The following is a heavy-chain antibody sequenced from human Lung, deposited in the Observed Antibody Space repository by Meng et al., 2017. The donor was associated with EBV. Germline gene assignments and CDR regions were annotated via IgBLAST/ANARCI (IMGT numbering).Heavy chain of an antibody. CDR3: ARVGQWLPIDY. CDR1: GGSISSSNW. CDR2: IYHSGGT. J-gene: IGHJ4*02. D-gene: IGHD6-19*01. V-gene: IGHV4-4*02. Sequence: GQLQGSGPGLVKPSGTPPLTCAVSGGSISSSNWWSWVRQPPGKGLEWIGEIYHSGGTNYNPSLKSRVTISVDKSKNQFSLNLSSVTAADTAVYYCARVGQWLPIDYWGQGTLVTVSS.